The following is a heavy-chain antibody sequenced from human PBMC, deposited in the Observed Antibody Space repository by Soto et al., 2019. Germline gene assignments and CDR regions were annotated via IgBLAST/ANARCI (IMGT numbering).Heavy chain of an antibody. CDR2: IFSANNT. Sequence: GGSLRLSCAASGFTVSSNYLSWVRQAPGKGLEWVSVIFSANNTHYADSVKGRFTISRDNSKNTVFLQMNSLRAEDTAVYYCAITGAGYYIVWGQGTPVTVSS. J-gene: IGHJ4*02. V-gene: IGHV3-53*01. D-gene: IGHD3-3*01. CDR1: GFTVSSNY. CDR3: AITGAGYYIV.